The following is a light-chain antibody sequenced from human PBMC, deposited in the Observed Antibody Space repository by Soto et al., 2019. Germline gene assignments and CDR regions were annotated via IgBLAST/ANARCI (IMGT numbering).Light chain of an antibody. CDR2: EGT. CDR3: CSFAGSSTLL. Sequence: QSVLTQPASVSGSPGQSITVSCIGTSNDVGGYNLVSWYQQLPGKAPKLMIYEGTKRPSGVSSRFSGFTSGNTATLTISGLQTGDEADYYCCSFAGSSTLLFGGGTKLTV. CDR1: SNDVGGYNL. J-gene: IGLJ3*02. V-gene: IGLV2-23*01.